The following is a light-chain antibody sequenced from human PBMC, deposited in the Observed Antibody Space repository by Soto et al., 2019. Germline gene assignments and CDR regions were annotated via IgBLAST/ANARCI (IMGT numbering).Light chain of an antibody. CDR2: GAS. CDR3: QQYGSSPHT. V-gene: IGKV3-20*01. J-gene: IGKJ2*01. CDR1: QSVSSSY. Sequence: EIVLTQSPGTLSLSPGERATVSCRASQSVSSSYLAWYQHKPGQAPRLLIYGASSRATGIPDRFSGSGSGTDVTLTISRQESEDFAVYYCQQYGSSPHTFGQGTKLEIK.